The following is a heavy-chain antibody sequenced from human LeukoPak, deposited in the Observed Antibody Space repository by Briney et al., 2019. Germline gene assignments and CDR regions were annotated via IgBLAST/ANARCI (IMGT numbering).Heavy chain of an antibody. CDR1: GGSFSGYY. V-gene: IGHV4-34*01. CDR3: ARGGFSGEWFSDLDY. Sequence: SETLSLTCAVYGGSFSGYYWSWIRQPPGKGPEWIGEINHSGSTNYNPSLKSRVTISVDTSKNQFSLKLSSVTAADTAVYYCARGGFSGEWFSDLDYWGQGTLVTVSS. CDR2: INHSGST. J-gene: IGHJ4*02. D-gene: IGHD3-3*01.